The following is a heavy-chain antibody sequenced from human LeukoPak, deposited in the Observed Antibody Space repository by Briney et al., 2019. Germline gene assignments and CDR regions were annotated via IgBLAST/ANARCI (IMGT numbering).Heavy chain of an antibody. CDR3: ARDPPGDYADY. CDR2: ISPDSGRT. CDR1: GYTFIGDY. Sequence: GASVKVCCKASGYTFIGDYMHWLRQAPGQGLEWMGRISPDSGRTFYAQKFQGRVTMTRDTSISTAYMELSRLRSDDTAVYYCARDPPGDYADYWGQGTLVTVSS. V-gene: IGHV1-2*02. J-gene: IGHJ4*02. D-gene: IGHD4-17*01.